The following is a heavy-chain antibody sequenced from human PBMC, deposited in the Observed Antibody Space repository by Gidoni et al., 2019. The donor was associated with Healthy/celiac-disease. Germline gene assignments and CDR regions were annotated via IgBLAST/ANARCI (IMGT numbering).Heavy chain of an antibody. V-gene: IGHV3-7*03. Sequence: EVQLVDSGGGLVQPGGSLRLSCAASGFTLTSYWRSWGRQAPGKGLEWVANIKQDGSEKYYVDSVKGRFTISRDNAKNSLYLQMNSLRAEDTAVYYCARVAETHDYSNSFDYWGQGTLVTVSS. CDR1: GFTLTSYW. D-gene: IGHD4-4*01. J-gene: IGHJ4*02. CDR3: ARVAETHDYSNSFDY. CDR2: IKQDGSEK.